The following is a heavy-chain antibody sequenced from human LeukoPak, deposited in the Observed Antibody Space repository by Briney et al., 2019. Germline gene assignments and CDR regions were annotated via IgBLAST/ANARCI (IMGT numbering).Heavy chain of an antibody. D-gene: IGHD6-6*01. V-gene: IGHV4-39*01. Sequence: SETLSLTCTVSGGSISSSSYYWGWIRQPPGKGLEWIGSIYYSGSTYYNPSLKSRVTISVDTSKNQFSLKLSSVTAADTAVYYCARTKYSSFDAFDIWGQGTMVTVSS. CDR1: GGSISSSSYY. CDR2: IYYSGST. J-gene: IGHJ3*02. CDR3: ARTKYSSFDAFDI.